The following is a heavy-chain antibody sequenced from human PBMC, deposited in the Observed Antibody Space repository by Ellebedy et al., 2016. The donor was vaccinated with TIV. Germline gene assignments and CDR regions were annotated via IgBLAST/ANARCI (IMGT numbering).Heavy chain of an antibody. V-gene: IGHV3-30*03. CDR3: ARRIAARPDYYYAMDV. Sequence: PGGSLRLSCAASGFTFGSFGMHWVRQAPGKGLEWVAVISFDGTITYYIDSVKGRFTISRVNSKTTLYVQMNSLRAEDTAVYYCARRIAARPDYYYAMDVWGQGTTVTVAS. CDR2: ISFDGTIT. CDR1: GFTFGSFG. D-gene: IGHD6-6*01. J-gene: IGHJ6*02.